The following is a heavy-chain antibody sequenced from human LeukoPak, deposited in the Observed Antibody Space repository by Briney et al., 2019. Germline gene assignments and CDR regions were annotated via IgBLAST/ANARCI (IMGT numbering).Heavy chain of an antibody. Sequence: GGSLRLSCAASGFTFSGSAMHWVRQASGKGLEWVGRIRSKTHSYATAYAASVKGRLTISRDDSKNTAYLQMNSLKSEDTAVYYCSRLAGDEYFDISRGPDWGQGTLVTVSS. CDR1: GFTFSGSA. CDR3: SRLAGDEYFDISRGPD. CDR2: IRSKTHSYAT. V-gene: IGHV3-73*01. J-gene: IGHJ4*02. D-gene: IGHD3-9*01.